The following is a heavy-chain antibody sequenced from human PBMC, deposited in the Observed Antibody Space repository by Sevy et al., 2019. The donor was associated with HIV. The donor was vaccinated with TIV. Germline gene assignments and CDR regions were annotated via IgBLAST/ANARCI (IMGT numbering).Heavy chain of an antibody. Sequence: GGSLRLSCAASGFTFRNFSINWVRQAPGKGLEWVSSISGNGYYKYFADSVKGRFTISRDNAKNSLDLQMNSLRAEDTAVYYCARVFSSGSEIYYFDYWGQGIQVTVSS. J-gene: IGHJ4*02. D-gene: IGHD3-22*01. CDR2: ISGNGYYK. CDR3: ARVFSSGSEIYYFDY. V-gene: IGHV3-21*01. CDR1: GFTFRNFS.